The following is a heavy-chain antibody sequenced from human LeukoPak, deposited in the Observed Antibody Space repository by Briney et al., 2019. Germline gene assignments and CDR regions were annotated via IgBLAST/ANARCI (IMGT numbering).Heavy chain of an antibody. Sequence: GGSLRLSCVVSGFSFSDYSMSWVRQAPGKGLEWISYISSRGTAMYYADSVKGRFSISRDNAKNSLYLHMNSLRAEDTAVYYCARSELVGYSGYDLDYWGRGTLVTVSS. D-gene: IGHD5-12*01. CDR2: ISSRGTAM. J-gene: IGHJ4*02. V-gene: IGHV3-11*01. CDR3: ARSELVGYSGYDLDY. CDR1: GFSFSDYS.